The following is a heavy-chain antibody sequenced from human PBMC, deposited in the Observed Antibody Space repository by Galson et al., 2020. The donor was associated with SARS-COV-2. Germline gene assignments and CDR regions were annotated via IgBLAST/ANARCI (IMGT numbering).Heavy chain of an antibody. D-gene: IGHD3-3*01. CDR2: ISSSGSTI. CDR3: AREGGYYDFWSGYYNRPYGMDV. J-gene: IGHJ6*02. CDR1: GFTFSSYE. V-gene: IGHV3-48*03. Sequence: GESLKISCAASGFTFSSYEMNWVRQAPGKGLEWVSYISSSGSTIYYADSVKGRFTISRDNAKNSLYLQMNSLRAEDTAVYYCAREGGYYDFWSGYYNRPYGMDVWGQGTTVTVSS.